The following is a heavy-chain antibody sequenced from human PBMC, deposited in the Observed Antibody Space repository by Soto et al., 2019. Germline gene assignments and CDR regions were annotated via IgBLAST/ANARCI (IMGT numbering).Heavy chain of an antibody. D-gene: IGHD6-19*01. Sequence: ESGGGVVQPGRSLRLSCAASGFTFSSYGMHWVRQAPGKGLEWVAVISYDGSNKYYADSVKGRFTISRDNSKNTLYLQMNSLRAEDTAVYYCAKDEQWLVDRYFDYWGQGTLVTVSS. CDR2: ISYDGSNK. V-gene: IGHV3-30*18. CDR1: GFTFSSYG. J-gene: IGHJ4*02. CDR3: AKDEQWLVDRYFDY.